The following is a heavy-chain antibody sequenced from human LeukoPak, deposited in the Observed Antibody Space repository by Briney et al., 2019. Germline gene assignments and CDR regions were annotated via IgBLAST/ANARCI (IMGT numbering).Heavy chain of an antibody. Sequence: GPGGSLRLSCTASGFTSDDYGMTWVRQPPGKGLEWVSGIIRSGGSTGYADSVNGRFTISRDNAKNSLYLQMNSLRAEDTAVYYCARGYSYGASGFDYWGQGTLVTVSS. CDR2: IIRSGGST. V-gene: IGHV3-20*04. J-gene: IGHJ4*02. CDR1: GFTSDDYG. CDR3: ARGYSYGASGFDY. D-gene: IGHD5-18*01.